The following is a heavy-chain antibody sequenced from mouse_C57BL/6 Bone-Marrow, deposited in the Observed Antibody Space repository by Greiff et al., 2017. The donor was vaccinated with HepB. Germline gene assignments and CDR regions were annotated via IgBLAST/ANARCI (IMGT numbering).Heavy chain of an antibody. D-gene: IGHD1-1*01. CDR3: ARHVIYYYGSSYGDYFDY. Sequence: VQLKESGGGLVQPGGSLKLSCAASGFTFSDYYMYWVRQTPEKRLEWVAYISNGGGSTYYPDTVKGRFTISRDNAKNTLYLQMSRLKSEDTAMYYCARHVIYYYGSSYGDYFDYWGQGTTLTVSS. CDR1: GFTFSDYY. J-gene: IGHJ2*01. V-gene: IGHV5-12*01. CDR2: ISNGGGST.